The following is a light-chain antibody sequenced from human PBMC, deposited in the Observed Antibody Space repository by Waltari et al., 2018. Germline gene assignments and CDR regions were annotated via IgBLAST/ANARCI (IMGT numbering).Light chain of an antibody. CDR3: QSYDSSLSGVV. J-gene: IGLJ2*01. Sequence: QSVLTQPPSVSGAPGQRVTISCTGSSSTIGAGYAVHWYHHLPGTAPKLLIYGNSNRPSGVPDRFSGSKSGTSASLASSGLQAEDEADYYCQSYDSSLSGVVFGGGTKLTVL. CDR1: SSTIGAGYA. V-gene: IGLV1-40*01. CDR2: GNS.